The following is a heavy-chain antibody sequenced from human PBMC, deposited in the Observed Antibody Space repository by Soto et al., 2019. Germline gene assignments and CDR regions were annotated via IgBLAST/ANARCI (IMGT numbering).Heavy chain of an antibody. CDR1: GGSISSSSYF. CDR2: INHSGST. J-gene: IGHJ1*01. V-gene: IGHV4-39*07. CDR3: ARGLGPTPLRAAAGLEYFQH. D-gene: IGHD6-13*01. Sequence: SETLSLTCAVSGGSISSSSYFWGWIRQPPGKGLEWIGEINHSGSTNYNPSLKSRVTISVDTSKNQFSLKLSSVTAADTAVYYCARGLGPTPLRAAAGLEYFQHWGQGTLVTVSS.